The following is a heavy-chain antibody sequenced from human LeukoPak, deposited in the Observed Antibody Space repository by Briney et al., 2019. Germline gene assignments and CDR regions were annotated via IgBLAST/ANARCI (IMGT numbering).Heavy chain of an antibody. CDR3: ARSLIPGRWHFDL. CDR1: GFTFSSFP. CDR2: ISTDGSYK. V-gene: IGHV3-30*04. J-gene: IGHJ2*01. D-gene: IGHD3-16*01. Sequence: GGSLRLSCAVSGFTFSSFPFHWVRQAPGKGLEWVAAISTDGSYKYHGDSVKDRFTISRDNPMNTLYLQMNGLRPDDTAVYYCARSLIPGRWHFDLWGRGTLVTVSS.